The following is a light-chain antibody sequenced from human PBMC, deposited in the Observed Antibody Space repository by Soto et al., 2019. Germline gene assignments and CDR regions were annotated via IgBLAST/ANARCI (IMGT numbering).Light chain of an antibody. Sequence: EIVLTQSPGTLSLSPGERATLSCRASQSVSSNLAWYQQKPGQAPRLLIYGASNRATGIPDRFSGGGSGTDFTLTISRLEPEDFAVYYCQQYGSSPITFGQGTRLEIK. CDR3: QQYGSSPIT. CDR1: QSVSSN. CDR2: GAS. J-gene: IGKJ5*01. V-gene: IGKV3-20*01.